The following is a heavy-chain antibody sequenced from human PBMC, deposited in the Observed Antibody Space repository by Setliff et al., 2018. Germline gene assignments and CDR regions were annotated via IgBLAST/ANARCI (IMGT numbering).Heavy chain of an antibody. Sequence: ASVKVSCKASGYTFTTYYMHWVRQAPGQGLEWMGIINPSGGYANYAQKLQDRVTMTTDTSTSTAYMELRSLRSDDTAVYYCARRNFYYDSSGFALYYYYMDVWGKGTTVTVSS. V-gene: IGHV1-46*01. CDR3: ARRNFYYDSSGFALYYYYMDV. D-gene: IGHD3-22*01. CDR2: INPSGGYA. CDR1: GYTFTTYY. J-gene: IGHJ6*03.